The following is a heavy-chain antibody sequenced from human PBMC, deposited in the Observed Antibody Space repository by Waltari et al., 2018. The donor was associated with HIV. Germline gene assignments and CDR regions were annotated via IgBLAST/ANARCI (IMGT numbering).Heavy chain of an antibody. V-gene: IGHV3-7*01. CDR1: GITFSRFW. D-gene: IGHD2-8*02. CDR2: RKQDGTEK. CDR3: ARCAWWCRDCYFDL. Sequence: VDSGGGKAQPGGSLSLLCAASGITFSRFWRNWVRQTPRNGLQCVPNRKQDGTEKYYVHSLNGLFTISRDNAKNSLSLQMNSLRAEDTRVYYCARCAWWCRDCYFDLWGRGTLVTVSS. J-gene: IGHJ2*01.